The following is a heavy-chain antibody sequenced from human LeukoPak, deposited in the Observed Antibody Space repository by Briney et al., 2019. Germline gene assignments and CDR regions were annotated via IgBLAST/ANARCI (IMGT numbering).Heavy chain of an antibody. Sequence: PGGSLRLSCAASGFIFNSYSMNWVRQAPGKGLEWVSAISSSSSYKFNADSVKGRFTISRDNARNLLYLQMNSLRAEDTAVYNCVRDNRDAFDIWGQGTMVTVSS. CDR3: VRDNRDAFDI. CDR1: GFIFNSYS. V-gene: IGHV3-21*01. J-gene: IGHJ3*02. CDR2: ISSSSSYK.